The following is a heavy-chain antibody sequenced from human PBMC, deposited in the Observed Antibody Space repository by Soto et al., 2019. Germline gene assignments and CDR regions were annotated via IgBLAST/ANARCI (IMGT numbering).Heavy chain of an antibody. CDR3: ARHYSSGSRNWFDP. CDR2: IYYSGST. D-gene: IGHD6-19*01. J-gene: IGHJ5*02. V-gene: IGHV4-39*01. Sequence: LSLTCSVSGGSINSSSYFWGWVRQPPGKGLEWIGSIYYSGSTYYNPSLRSRVTISVDTSKNQFSLKLSSVTAADTAVFYCARHYSSGSRNWFDPWGQGTLVTVS. CDR1: GGSINSSSYF.